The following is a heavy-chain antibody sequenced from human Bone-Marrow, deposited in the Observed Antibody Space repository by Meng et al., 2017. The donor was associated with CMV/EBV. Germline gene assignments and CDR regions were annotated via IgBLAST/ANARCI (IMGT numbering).Heavy chain of an antibody. CDR2: IYDNWST. Sequence: SETLSLTCTVSSGSVSSDNYYWSWIRQPPGKGLEWIAYIYDNWSTNSHPSLKSRVTISVDTSKNQFSLKLSSVTAADTAVYYCARCSPFALGTGDWFDPWGQGTLVTVSS. V-gene: IGHV4-61*01. J-gene: IGHJ5*02. CDR1: SGSVSSDNYY. D-gene: IGHD7-27*01. CDR3: ARCSPFALGTGDWFDP.